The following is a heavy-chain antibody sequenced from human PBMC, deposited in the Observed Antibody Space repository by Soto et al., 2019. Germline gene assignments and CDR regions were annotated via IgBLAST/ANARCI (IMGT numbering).Heavy chain of an antibody. J-gene: IGHJ6*02. Sequence: PSETLSLTCAVSGGSIISGGYSWSWIRQPPGKGLEWIGYIYHSGSTYYNPSLKSRVTISVDRSKNQFSLKLSSVTAADTAVYYCASPTVADYYYGMDVWGQGTTVTVSS. V-gene: IGHV4-30-2*01. CDR1: GGSIISGGYS. D-gene: IGHD4-17*01. CDR3: ASPTVADYYYGMDV. CDR2: IYHSGST.